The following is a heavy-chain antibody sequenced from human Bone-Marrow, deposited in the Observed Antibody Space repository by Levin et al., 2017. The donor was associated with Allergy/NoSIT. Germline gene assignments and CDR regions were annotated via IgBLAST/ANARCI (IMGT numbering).Heavy chain of an antibody. D-gene: IGHD3-16*01. V-gene: IGHV1-2*02. Sequence: AASVKVSCKASGYIFTDYYIHWVRQAPGQGLEWMGWINPNSGGTKYAQKFQGRVTMTRDTSISTAYVDLSRLRFGDTAVYYCARAIASGGNTYYYYYMDVWGKGTTVTVSS. CDR2: INPNSGGT. J-gene: IGHJ6*03. CDR1: GYIFTDYY. CDR3: ARAIASGGNTYYYYYMDV.